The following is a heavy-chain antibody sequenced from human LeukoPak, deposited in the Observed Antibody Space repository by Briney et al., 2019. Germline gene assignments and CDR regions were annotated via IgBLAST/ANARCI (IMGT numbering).Heavy chain of an antibody. D-gene: IGHD3-22*01. CDR2: IYYSGST. CDR1: VGSISSYY. V-gene: IGHV4-59*08. CDR3: ARLGYYDSSGYYFRGWFDP. J-gene: IGHJ5*02. Sequence: SETLSLTCTVSVGSISSYYWSWIRQPPGKGLEWIGYIYYSGSTNYNPSLKSRVTISVDTSKNQFSLKLSSVTAADTAVYYCARLGYYDSSGYYFRGWFDPWGQGTLVTVSS.